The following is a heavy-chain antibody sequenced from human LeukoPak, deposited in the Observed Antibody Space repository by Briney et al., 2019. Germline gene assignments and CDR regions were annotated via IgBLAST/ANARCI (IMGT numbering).Heavy chain of an antibody. CDR2: IYYSGST. V-gene: IGHV4-39*07. CDR3: ARGDYYYDSSGPDGTFDY. D-gene: IGHD3-22*01. J-gene: IGHJ4*02. CDR1: GGSISSSTYY. Sequence: SETLSLTCTFSGGSISSSTYYWVWIRQPPGKGLEWIGSIYYSGSTNYNPSLKSRVTISVDTSKNQFSLKLSSVTAADTAVYYCARGDYYYDSSGPDGTFDYWGQGTLVTVSS.